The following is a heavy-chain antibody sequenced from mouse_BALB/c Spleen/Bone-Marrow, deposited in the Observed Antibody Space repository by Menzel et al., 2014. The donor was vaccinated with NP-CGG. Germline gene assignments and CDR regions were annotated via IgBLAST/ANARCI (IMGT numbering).Heavy chain of an antibody. CDR1: GFTFSSFG. CDR3: ARWRGAYGNIKRGYGMDY. D-gene: IGHD2-1*01. J-gene: IGHJ4*01. CDR2: ISSGSSTI. V-gene: IGHV5-17*02. Sequence: EVKVVESGGGLVQPGGSRKLSCAASGFTFSSFGTHWVRQAPEKGLEWVAYISSGSSTIYYADTVKGRFTISRDNPKNTLFLQITSPRSEDTARCYCARWRGAYGNIKRGYGMDYWGQGTSVTVSS.